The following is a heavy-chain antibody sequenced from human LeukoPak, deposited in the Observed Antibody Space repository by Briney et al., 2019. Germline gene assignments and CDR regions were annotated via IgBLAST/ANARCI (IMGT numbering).Heavy chain of an antibody. D-gene: IGHD4-17*01. Sequence: GSLRLSCAASGFTVSSSYMSWVRQAPGKGLEWVSIIYSGGITYYASSVKGRFTMSRDNSKNMLYLQMHSLRAEDTAVYYCASGPTAVTRSYWGRGTLVTVSS. CDR2: IYSGGIT. CDR1: GFTVSSSY. J-gene: IGHJ4*02. V-gene: IGHV3-53*01. CDR3: ASGPTAVTRSY.